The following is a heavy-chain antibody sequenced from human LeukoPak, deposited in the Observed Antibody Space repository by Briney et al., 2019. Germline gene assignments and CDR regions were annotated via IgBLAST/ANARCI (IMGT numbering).Heavy chain of an antibody. Sequence: PSETLSLTCTVSGGSISSSSYYWGWIRQPAGKGLEWIGRIYTSGSTNYNPSLKSRVTMSVDTSKNQFSLKLSSVTAADTAVYYCARSTVTGYFQHWGQGTLVTVSS. CDR2: IYTSGST. CDR3: ARSTVTGYFQH. V-gene: IGHV4-61*02. CDR1: GGSISSSSYY. J-gene: IGHJ1*01. D-gene: IGHD4-17*01.